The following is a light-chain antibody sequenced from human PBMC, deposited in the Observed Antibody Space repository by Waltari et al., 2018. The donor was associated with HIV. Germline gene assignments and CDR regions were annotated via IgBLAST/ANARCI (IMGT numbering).Light chain of an antibody. CDR1: QGISSH. V-gene: IGKV1-9*01. Sequence: DIQLTQSPSFLSASVGDRVTITCRASQGISSHLAWYQQKPGKAPILLIYAASTLQSGVPSRFRGSGPGTEFTLTISSLQPEDFATYYCQQFNSYPLTFGGGTKVEIK. CDR3: QQFNSYPLT. J-gene: IGKJ4*01. CDR2: AAS.